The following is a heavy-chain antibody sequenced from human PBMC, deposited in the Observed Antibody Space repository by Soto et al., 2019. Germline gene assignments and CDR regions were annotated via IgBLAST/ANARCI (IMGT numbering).Heavy chain of an antibody. D-gene: IGHD3-10*01. Sequence: EVQLVESGGGLVKPGGSLRLSCAASGFTFSSYSMNWVRQAPGQGLEWVSSISSSSSYIYYADSVKGRFTISRDNAKNSLYLQMNSLRAEDTAVYYCARDHMVRGIGRAFDIWGQGTMVTVSS. CDR2: ISSSSSYI. J-gene: IGHJ3*02. V-gene: IGHV3-21*01. CDR3: ARDHMVRGIGRAFDI. CDR1: GFTFSSYS.